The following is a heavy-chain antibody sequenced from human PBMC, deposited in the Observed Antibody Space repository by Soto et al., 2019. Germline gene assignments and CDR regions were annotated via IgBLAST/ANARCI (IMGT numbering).Heavy chain of an antibody. J-gene: IGHJ4*02. CDR3: AKTGAGRGDSSGYYPVYYFDF. Sequence: GGSLRLSCAASGFTFSTYAMTWVRQAPGKGLEWVSAISASGGSTYYADSVKGRFTISRDNSKNTLYLQMNSLRAEDTAVYYCAKTGAGRGDSSGYYPVYYFDFWGQGTLVTVSS. CDR1: GFTFSTYA. CDR2: ISASGGST. V-gene: IGHV3-23*01. D-gene: IGHD3-22*01.